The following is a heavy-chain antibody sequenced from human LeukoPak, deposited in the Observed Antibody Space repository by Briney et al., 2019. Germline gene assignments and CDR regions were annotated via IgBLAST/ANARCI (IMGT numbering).Heavy chain of an antibody. V-gene: IGHV4-59*01. J-gene: IGHJ4*02. Sequence: PSETLSLTCTVSGGSISSYYWSWIRQPPGKGLEWIGYIYYSGSTNYNPSLKSRVTISVDTSKNQFSLKLSSVTAADTAVYYCARGPGYSSSSANDYWGQGTLVTVSS. CDR1: GGSISSYY. D-gene: IGHD6-6*01. CDR3: ARGPGYSSSSANDY. CDR2: IYYSGST.